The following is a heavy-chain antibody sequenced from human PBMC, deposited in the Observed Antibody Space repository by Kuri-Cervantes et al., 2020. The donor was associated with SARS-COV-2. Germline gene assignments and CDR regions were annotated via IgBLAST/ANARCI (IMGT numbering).Heavy chain of an antibody. D-gene: IGHD7-27*01. V-gene: IGHV3-48*01. CDR1: GFTFSSYS. J-gene: IGHJ4*02. CDR3: AELGKGPVDY. CDR2: ISSSSSTI. Sequence: GGSLRLSCAASGFTFSSYSMNWVRQAPGKGLEWVSYISSSSSTIYYAASVKGRFTISRDNAKNSLYLQMNSLRAEDTAVYYCAELGKGPVDYWGQGTLVTVSS.